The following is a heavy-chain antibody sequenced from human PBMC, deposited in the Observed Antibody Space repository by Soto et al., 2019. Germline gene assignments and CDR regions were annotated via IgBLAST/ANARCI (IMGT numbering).Heavy chain of an antibody. CDR1: GFTFSSYD. J-gene: IGHJ4*02. V-gene: IGHV3-13*04. Sequence: EVQLVESGGGLVQPGGSLRLSCAASGFTFSSYDMHWVRQATGQGLEWVSGIGTTGATYYSGSVKGRFTMSRENAKSSVYLRMNSLSAGDTAVYYCPRGAQGFDYWGQGTLVTVSS. CDR2: IGTTGAT. CDR3: PRGAQGFDY.